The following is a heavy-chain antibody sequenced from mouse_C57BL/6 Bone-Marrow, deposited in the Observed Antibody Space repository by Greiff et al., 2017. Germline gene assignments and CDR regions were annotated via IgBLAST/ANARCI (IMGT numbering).Heavy chain of an antibody. D-gene: IGHD2-4*01. CDR1: GYTFTSYW. Sequence: QVQLQQSGAELVMPGASVKLSCKASGYTFTSYWMHWVKQRPGQGLEWIGEIDPSDSYTNYNQKFKGKSTLTVDKSSSTAYMQLSSLTSEDSAVYYCAVYYDYDEDLDYWGQGTTLTVSS. CDR3: AVYYDYDEDLDY. J-gene: IGHJ2*01. V-gene: IGHV1-69*01. CDR2: IDPSDSYT.